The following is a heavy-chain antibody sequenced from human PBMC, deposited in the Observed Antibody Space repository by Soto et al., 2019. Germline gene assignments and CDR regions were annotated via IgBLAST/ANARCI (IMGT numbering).Heavy chain of an antibody. J-gene: IGHJ6*03. D-gene: IGHD3-3*01. CDR3: ARDWEDYDFWSGYYAFYMGV. Sequence: ASVKVSCKASGGTFSSYTISWVRQAPGQGLEWMGRIIPILGIANYAQKFQGRVTITADKSTSTAYMELSSLRSEDTAVYYCARDWEDYDFWSGYYAFYMGVWGKGTTVTVSS. CDR2: IIPILGIA. V-gene: IGHV1-69*04. CDR1: GGTFSSYT.